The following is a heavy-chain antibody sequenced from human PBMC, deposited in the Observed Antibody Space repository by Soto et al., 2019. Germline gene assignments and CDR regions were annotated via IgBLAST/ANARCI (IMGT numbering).Heavy chain of an antibody. J-gene: IGHJ4*02. V-gene: IGHV3-72*01. Sequence: PGGSLRLSCVASGCTFSDHYGGWVRQASGKGLEWVGRIRNKANSYTAEYAASVKGRFTISRDDSKNSLYLQMNSLKIEDTALYYCVRAGTGYQLDYWGQGTLVTVSS. CDR3: VRAGTGYQLDY. CDR2: IRNKANSYTA. CDR1: GCTFSDHY. D-gene: IGHD3-9*01.